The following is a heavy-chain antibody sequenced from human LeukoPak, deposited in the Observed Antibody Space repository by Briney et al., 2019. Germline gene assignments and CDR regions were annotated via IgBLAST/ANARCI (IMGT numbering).Heavy chain of an antibody. V-gene: IGHV4-4*07. D-gene: IGHD3-3*01. J-gene: IGHJ5*02. Sequence: PSETLSLTCTVSGGSISSYYWSWIRQPAGKGLEWIGRIYTSGSTNYNPSLKSRVTMSVDTSKNQFSLKLSSVTAADTAVYYCAREGFWSGYYWFDPWGQGTLVTVPS. CDR2: IYTSGST. CDR3: AREGFWSGYYWFDP. CDR1: GGSISSYY.